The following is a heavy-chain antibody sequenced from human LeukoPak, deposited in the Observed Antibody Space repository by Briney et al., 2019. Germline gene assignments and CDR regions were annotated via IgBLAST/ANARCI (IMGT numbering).Heavy chain of an antibody. D-gene: IGHD3-22*01. V-gene: IGHV1-69*13. Sequence: ASVKVSCKASGGTFSSYAISWVRQAPGQGLEWMGGIIPIFGTANYAQKFQGRVTITADESTSTAYMELSSLRSEDTAVYYCARSGSAYGSSGYEHFDYWGQGTLVTVSS. J-gene: IGHJ4*02. CDR3: ARSGSAYGSSGYEHFDY. CDR1: GGTFSSYA. CDR2: IIPIFGTA.